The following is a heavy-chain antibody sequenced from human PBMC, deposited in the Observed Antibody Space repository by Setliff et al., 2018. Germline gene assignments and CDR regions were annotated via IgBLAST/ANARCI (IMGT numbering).Heavy chain of an antibody. J-gene: IGHJ4*02. CDR2: INQDGSGK. CDR3: FGAGTCSY. D-gene: IGHD3-10*01. Sequence: GGSLRLSCAVSGFTFSNYWMTWVRQAPGKGLEWVANINQDGSGKYYVDSVKGRFTISRDNAKNSLSLQMNNLRTEDTAVYYCFGAGTCSYWGQGTLVTVSS. V-gene: IGHV3-7*01. CDR1: GFTFSNYW.